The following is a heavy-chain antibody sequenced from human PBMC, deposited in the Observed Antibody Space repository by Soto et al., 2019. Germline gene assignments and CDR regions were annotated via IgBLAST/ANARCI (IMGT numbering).Heavy chain of an antibody. D-gene: IGHD1-26*01. CDR2: IKQDGSHK. J-gene: IGHJ4*02. CDR1: GFTFSSFW. CDR3: ATSTGAPGNY. Sequence: PGGSLRLSCVASGFTFSSFWMSWARQAPGKGLEWVANIKQDGSHKYYVPSVKGRFTISRDNAKNSLYLQMNSLRAEDAAVYYCATSTGAPGNYWGRGTLVTVSS. V-gene: IGHV3-7*01.